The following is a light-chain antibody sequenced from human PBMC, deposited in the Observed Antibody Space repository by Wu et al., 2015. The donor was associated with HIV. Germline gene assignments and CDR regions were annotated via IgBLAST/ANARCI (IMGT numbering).Light chain of an antibody. CDR1: QSVSSN. J-gene: IGKJ5*01. CDR2: GAS. V-gene: IGKV3-15*01. Sequence: EIVMTQSPATLSVSPGERATLSCRASQSVSSNLAWYQQKPGQAPRLLIYGASTEGPLVSQPGSVAVGLGQSSPSPSAACSLKILLVYYCQQYNNWPPITFGPRDTTG. CDR3: QQYNNWPPIT.